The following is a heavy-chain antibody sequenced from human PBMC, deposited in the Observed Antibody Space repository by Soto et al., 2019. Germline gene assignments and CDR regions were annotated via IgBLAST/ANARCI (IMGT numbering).Heavy chain of an antibody. CDR3: ARVDYYDSSGYDGY. J-gene: IGHJ4*02. D-gene: IGHD3-22*01. CDR1: GYTFTIYG. CDR2: ISGYNGNT. V-gene: IGHV1-18*04. Sequence: QVQLVQSGAEVKKPGASVKVSCKASGYTFTIYGISWVRQAPGQGLEWMGWISGYNGNTDYAQNHQDRVTLTTDASTSAVYMELRSLRSDDAAVYYCARVDYYDSSGYDGYWGQGTLITVSS.